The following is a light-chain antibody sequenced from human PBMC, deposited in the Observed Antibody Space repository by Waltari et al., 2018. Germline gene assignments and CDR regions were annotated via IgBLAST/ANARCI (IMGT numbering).Light chain of an antibody. V-gene: IGKV1-39*01. CDR3: EQTYSTPET. CDR1: QTIYIY. J-gene: IGKJ2*01. CDR2: STS. Sequence: DIQMTQSPSSLSASVGDRVPITCRASQTIYIYLNWYPQKPGRAPKLLIYSTSCSQSGVPSRFSGSGSGTDFTLTISSLQPEDVASYSCEQTYSTPETFGQGTKLEIK.